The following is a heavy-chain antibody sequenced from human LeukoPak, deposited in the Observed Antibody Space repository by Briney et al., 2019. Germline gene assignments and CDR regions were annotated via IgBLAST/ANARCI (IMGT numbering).Heavy chain of an antibody. D-gene: IGHD3-10*01. J-gene: IGHJ4*02. CDR1: GYTFSGTGWY. V-gene: IGHV1-2*02. CDR2: IHPNNGDI. CDR3: ARDGPAQMVDLDY. Sequence: GDSVKVSCKASGYTFSGTGWYLYWLRQAPGQGLECMGWIHPNNGDIAYAQKFEGRVAMTRDTSISTAYMELRRLRPDDTAVYFCARDGPAQMVDLDYWGQGTLVTVSS.